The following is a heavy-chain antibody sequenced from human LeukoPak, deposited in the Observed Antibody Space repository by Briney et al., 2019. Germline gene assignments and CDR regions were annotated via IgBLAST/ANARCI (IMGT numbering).Heavy chain of an antibody. Sequence: PGGSLRLSCAASGFTFSDYYMTWIRQAPGKGLEWVSYITNTGNSIEYVDSVKGRFTTSRDNSKNSVYLQMNSLRSEDNAVYYRGRGHWGLEYWGQGALVTVSS. D-gene: IGHD7-27*01. V-gene: IGHV3-11*01. CDR3: GRGHWGLEY. J-gene: IGHJ4*02. CDR1: GFTFSDYY. CDR2: ITNTGNSI.